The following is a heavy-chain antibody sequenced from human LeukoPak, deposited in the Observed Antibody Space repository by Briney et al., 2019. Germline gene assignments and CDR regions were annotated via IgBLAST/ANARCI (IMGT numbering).Heavy chain of an antibody. Sequence: PSETLSLTCAVYGGSFSGYYWSWIRQPPGKGLEWIGEMNHSGSTYYNPSLKSRVTISVDTSKNQFSLKLSSVTAADTAVYYCARPAGYYLHNWFDPWGQGTLVTVSS. CDR3: ARPAGYYLHNWFDP. J-gene: IGHJ5*02. CDR1: GGSFSGYY. D-gene: IGHD2/OR15-2a*01. CDR2: MNHSGST. V-gene: IGHV4-34*01.